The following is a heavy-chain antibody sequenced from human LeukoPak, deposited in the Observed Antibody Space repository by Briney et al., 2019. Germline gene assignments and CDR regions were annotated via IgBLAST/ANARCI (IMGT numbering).Heavy chain of an antibody. D-gene: IGHD4-17*01. CDR2: IFPIFGIA. CDR1: EGTSSGYA. J-gene: IGHJ4*02. V-gene: IGHV1-69*10. CDR3: ARGPHLYGDYVPYYFDY. Sequence: SVKVSCKPPEGTSSGYATSWVRQAPGQGLRCMGGIFPIFGIANYAQKFQGRVTITADKSTSTAHMELSSLRSEDTAVYYCARGPHLYGDYVPYYFDYWGQGTLVTVSS.